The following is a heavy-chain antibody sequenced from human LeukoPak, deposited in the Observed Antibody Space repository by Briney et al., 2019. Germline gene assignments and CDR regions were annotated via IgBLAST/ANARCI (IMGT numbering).Heavy chain of an antibody. CDR1: GFAFSSYG. V-gene: IGHV3-23*01. D-gene: IGHD3-22*01. CDR3: AKEDYYDSSGYYYY. CDR2: ISGSGGST. Sequence: PGRSLRLSCAASGFAFSSYGMHWVRQAPGKGLEWVSAISGSGGSTYYADSVKGRFTISRDNSKNTLYLQMNSLRAEDTAVYYCAKEDYYDSSGYYYYWGQGTLVTVSS. J-gene: IGHJ4*02.